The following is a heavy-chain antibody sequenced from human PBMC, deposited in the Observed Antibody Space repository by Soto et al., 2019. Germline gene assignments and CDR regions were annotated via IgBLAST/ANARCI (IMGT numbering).Heavy chain of an antibody. V-gene: IGHV4-59*01. CDR2: IYYSGST. Sequence: SETLSLTCTVSGGSISSYYWSWIRQPPGKGLEWIGYIYYSGSTNYNPSLKSRVTISVDTSMNQFSLKLSSVTAADTAVYYCARYHTRTNCYDYWGQGTLVTVSS. CDR1: GGSISSYY. J-gene: IGHJ4*02. CDR3: ARYHTRTNCYDY. D-gene: IGHD1-26*01.